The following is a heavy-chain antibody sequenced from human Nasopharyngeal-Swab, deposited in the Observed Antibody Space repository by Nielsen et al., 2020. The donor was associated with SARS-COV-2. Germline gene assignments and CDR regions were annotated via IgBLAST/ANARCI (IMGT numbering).Heavy chain of an antibody. D-gene: IGHD2-2*01. CDR2: INHSGST. CDR1: GDSINNTYY. Sequence: SETLSLTCSVSGDSINNTYYWGWIRQPPGKGLEWIGEINHSGSTNYNPSLKSRVTISVDTSKSQFSLKLTSVTAADTSVYYCARGLSGVVPAPILGLGPYYYFYYMDVWGKGTTVTVSS. V-gene: IGHV4-34*01. J-gene: IGHJ6*03. CDR3: ARGLSGVVPAPILGLGPYYYFYYMDV.